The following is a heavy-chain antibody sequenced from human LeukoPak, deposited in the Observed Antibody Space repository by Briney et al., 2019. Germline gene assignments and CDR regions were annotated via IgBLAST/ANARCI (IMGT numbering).Heavy chain of an antibody. CDR2: ISSSSSYI. D-gene: IGHD3-22*01. V-gene: IGHV3-21*01. CDR1: GFTFSSYS. Sequence: GGSLRLSCAASGFTFSSYSMNWVRQAPGKGLEWVSSISSSSSYIYYADSVKGRSTISRDNAKNSLYLQMNSLRAEDTAVYYCARQGSYYPADFDYWGQGTLVTISS. CDR3: ARQGSYYPADFDY. J-gene: IGHJ4*02.